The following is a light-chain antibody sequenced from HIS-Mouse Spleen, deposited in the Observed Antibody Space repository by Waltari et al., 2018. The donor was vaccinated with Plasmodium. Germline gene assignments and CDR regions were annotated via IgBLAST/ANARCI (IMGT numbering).Light chain of an antibody. CDR3: CSYAGSSTFVV. V-gene: IGLV2-23*03. CDR1: RSDVGSYNL. CDR2: TGS. Sequence: QSALTQPASVSGSPGQSITISCPGTRSDVGSYNLVSWYQQHPGKAPKLMIYTGSKRPSGVSNRFSGSKSGNTASLTISGLQAEDEADYYCCSYAGSSTFVVFGGGTKLTVL. J-gene: IGLJ2*01.